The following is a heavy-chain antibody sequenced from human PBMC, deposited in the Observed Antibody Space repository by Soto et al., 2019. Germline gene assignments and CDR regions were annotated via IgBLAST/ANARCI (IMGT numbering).Heavy chain of an antibody. V-gene: IGHV3-23*01. CDR3: ARDRGVWLRSPWDY. CDR1: GFTFSSYA. J-gene: IGHJ4*02. CDR2: ISGSGGST. Sequence: EVQLLESGGGLVQPGGSLRLSCAASGFTFSSYAMTWVRQAPGKGLEWVSAISGSGGSTYYADSVKGRFTISRDSSKNTLYLQMSSLRAEDTAVYYCARDRGVWLRSPWDYWGQGTLVTVSS. D-gene: IGHD5-12*01.